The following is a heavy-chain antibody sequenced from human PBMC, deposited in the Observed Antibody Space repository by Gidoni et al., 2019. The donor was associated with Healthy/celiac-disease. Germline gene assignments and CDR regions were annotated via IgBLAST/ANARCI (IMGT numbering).Heavy chain of an antibody. J-gene: IGHJ3*02. CDR2: ISWNSGSI. CDR3: AKDRSYPLADAFDI. CDR1: GFTFDDYA. V-gene: IGHV3-9*01. Sequence: EVQLVESGGGLVQPGRSLRLSCAAPGFTFDDYAMHWVRQAPGKGLEWVSGISWNSGSIGYADSVKGRFTISRDNAKNSLYLQMNSLRAEDTALYYCAKDRSYPLADAFDIWGQGTMVTVSS.